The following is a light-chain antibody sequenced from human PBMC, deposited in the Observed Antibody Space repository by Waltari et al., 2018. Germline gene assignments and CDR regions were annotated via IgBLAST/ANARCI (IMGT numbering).Light chain of an antibody. Sequence: QSALTQPRSVSGSPGHSVTISCTGTSNDVGGYNYVSWYQQHPDKAPKLIIYDINKRPSGVPDRFSGSKSGNTASLTISGLQAEDEADYYCCSYVGSNTYWVFGGGTKLTVL. J-gene: IGLJ3*02. CDR3: CSYVGSNTYWV. CDR2: DIN. V-gene: IGLV2-11*01. CDR1: SNDVGGYNY.